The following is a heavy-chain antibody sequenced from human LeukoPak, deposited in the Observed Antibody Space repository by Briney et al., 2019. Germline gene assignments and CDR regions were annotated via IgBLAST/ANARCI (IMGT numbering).Heavy chain of an antibody. CDR3: ASFFEDIVVVPAAFDY. J-gene: IGHJ4*02. CDR2: MNPNSGNT. Sequence: ASVKVSCKASGYTFTSYDINWVRQATGQGLEWMGWMNPNSGNTGYAQKFQGRVTMTRNTSISTAYMELSSLRSEDTAVYYCASFFEDIVVVPAAFDYWGQGTLVTVSS. D-gene: IGHD2-2*01. V-gene: IGHV1-8*01. CDR1: GYTFTSYD.